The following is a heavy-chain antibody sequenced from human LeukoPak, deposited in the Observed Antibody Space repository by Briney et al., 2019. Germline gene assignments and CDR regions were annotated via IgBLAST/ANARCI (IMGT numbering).Heavy chain of an antibody. Sequence: PGGSLRLSCAASGCTFRNYWMHWVRQAPGKGLVWVSSIEGDGSRTNYADSVKGRFTISRDNAENTLYLQMNSLRGEDTAVYFCARATSGTPYEYWGQGTLVTVSS. CDR3: ARATSGTPYEY. D-gene: IGHD3-10*01. V-gene: IGHV3-74*01. CDR1: GCTFRNYW. CDR2: IEGDGSRT. J-gene: IGHJ4*02.